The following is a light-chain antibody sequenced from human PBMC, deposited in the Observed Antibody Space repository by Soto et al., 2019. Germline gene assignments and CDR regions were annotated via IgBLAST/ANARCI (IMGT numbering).Light chain of an antibody. J-gene: IGKJ1*01. Sequence: IQITQSPSTLSASVGARVTITCRAGGSIVDSWPWYQQKPGKAPYLMISDASSLESGVPSRFSGSGSGTEFPLTISSLQPDDFATYYCQQYNSYSTFGQGTRWIS. CDR3: QQYNSYST. CDR1: GSIVDS. CDR2: DAS. V-gene: IGKV1-5*01.